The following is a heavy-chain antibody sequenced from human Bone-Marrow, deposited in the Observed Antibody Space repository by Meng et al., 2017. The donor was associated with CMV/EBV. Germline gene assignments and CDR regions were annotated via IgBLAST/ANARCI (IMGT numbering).Heavy chain of an antibody. CDR2: IYPGDSDT. V-gene: IGHV5-51*01. CDR1: GYSFTSYW. CDR3: ARHHLPYYDFWSGYYRGLGFEP. Sequence: GGSLRLSCKGSGYSFTSYWIGWVRQMPGKGLEWMGIIYPGDSDTRYSPSFQGQVTISADKSISTAYLQWSSLKASDTAMYYCARHHLPYYDFWSGYYRGLGFEPWGQGNLVTVSS. J-gene: IGHJ5*02. D-gene: IGHD3-3*01.